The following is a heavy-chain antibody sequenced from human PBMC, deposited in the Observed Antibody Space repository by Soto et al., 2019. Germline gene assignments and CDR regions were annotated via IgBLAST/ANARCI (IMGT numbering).Heavy chain of an antibody. CDR2: IWYDGSSK. CDR3: AGFEYFWSGPPYDAFDI. D-gene: IGHD3-3*01. CDR1: GFTFSSYG. J-gene: IGHJ3*02. Sequence: GGSLRLSCAASGFTFSSYGMHWVRQAPGKGLEWVAVIWYDGSSKYDADSVKGRFTISRDNSKNTLYLQMNSLRAEDTAVYYCAGFEYFWSGPPYDAFDIWGQGTMVTVSS. V-gene: IGHV3-33*01.